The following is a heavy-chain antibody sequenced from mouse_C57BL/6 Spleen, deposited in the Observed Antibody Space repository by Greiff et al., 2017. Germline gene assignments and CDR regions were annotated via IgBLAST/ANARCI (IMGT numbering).Heavy chain of an antibody. CDR3: TEYYGSPPWFAY. V-gene: IGHV6-3*01. D-gene: IGHD1-1*01. CDR1: GFTFSNYW. CDR2: IRLKSDNYAT. Sequence: EVKLEESGGGLVQPGGSMKLSCVASGFTFSNYWMTWVRPSPEKGLEWVAQIRLKSDNYATHYAESVKGRFTISRDDSKSSVYLQMNNLRAEDTGIYYCTEYYGSPPWFAYWGQGTLVTVSA. J-gene: IGHJ3*01.